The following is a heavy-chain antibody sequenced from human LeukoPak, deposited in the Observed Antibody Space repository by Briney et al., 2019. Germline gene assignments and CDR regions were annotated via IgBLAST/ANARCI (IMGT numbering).Heavy chain of an antibody. Sequence: ASVKVSCKASGYTFTNYYMHWVRQAPGQGLEWMGLINPTGTSTNYAQKFRGRVTMTRDTSTTTVYMELSSLRSEDAAVYYCARVSVADAFDIWGQGTMVTVSS. CDR3: ARVSVADAFDI. CDR2: INPTGTST. J-gene: IGHJ3*02. V-gene: IGHV1-46*01. CDR1: GYTFTNYY. D-gene: IGHD2-21*01.